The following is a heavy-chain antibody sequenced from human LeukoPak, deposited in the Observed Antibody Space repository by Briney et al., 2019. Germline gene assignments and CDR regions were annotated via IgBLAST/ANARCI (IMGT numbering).Heavy chain of an antibody. D-gene: IGHD1-14*01. CDR2: IYYSGST. CDR3: ARGFLNHLTNYFDY. V-gene: IGHV4-39*07. Sequence: SETLSLTCTVSGGSISSSSYYWGWIRPPPGQGLEWIGSIYYSGSTYYNPSLKSRVTISVDTSKNQFSLKLSSVTAADTAVYYCARGFLNHLTNYFDYWGQGTLVTVSS. CDR1: GGSISSSSYY. J-gene: IGHJ4*02.